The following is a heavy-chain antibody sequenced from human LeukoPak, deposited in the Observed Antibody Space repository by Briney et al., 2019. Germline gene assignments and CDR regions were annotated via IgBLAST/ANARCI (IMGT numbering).Heavy chain of an antibody. V-gene: IGHV4-34*01. J-gene: IGHJ4*02. D-gene: IGHD2-21*02. CDR2: INHSGST. CDR1: GGSFSGYY. CDR3: ATSLTYFDY. Sequence: PSETLSLTCAVYGGSFSGYYWSWIRQPPGKGLEWIGEINHSGSTNYNPSLKSRVTISVDTSKNQFSQKLSSVTAADTAVYYCATSLTYFDYWGQGTLVTVSS.